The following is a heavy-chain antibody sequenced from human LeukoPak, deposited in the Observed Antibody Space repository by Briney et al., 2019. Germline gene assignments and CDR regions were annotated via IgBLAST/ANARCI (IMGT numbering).Heavy chain of an antibody. CDR1: GFTISDYY. CDR3: ARVDTAMVFDY. CDR2: ISSSGSTI. J-gene: IGHJ4*02. D-gene: IGHD5-18*01. V-gene: IGHV3-11*01. Sequence: PGGSLRLSCAASGFTISDYYMSWIRQAPGKGLEWVSYISSSGSTIYYAGSVKGRFTISRDNAKNSLYLQMNSLRAEDTAVYYCARVDTAMVFDYWGQGTLVTVSS.